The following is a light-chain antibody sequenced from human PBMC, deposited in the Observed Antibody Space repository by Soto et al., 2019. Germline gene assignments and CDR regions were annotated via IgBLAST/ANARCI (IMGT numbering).Light chain of an antibody. V-gene: IGKV1-39*01. Sequence: DIQMTQSPSSLSASVGDRVTITCRASQSISSYLNWYQQKPGKAPKLLIYAASSLQSGVPSRFSGSGSGTDFTLTISSLQPEDFATYYCQQRGTFGKGTKLEI. CDR3: QQRGT. CDR1: QSISSY. J-gene: IGKJ2*01. CDR2: AAS.